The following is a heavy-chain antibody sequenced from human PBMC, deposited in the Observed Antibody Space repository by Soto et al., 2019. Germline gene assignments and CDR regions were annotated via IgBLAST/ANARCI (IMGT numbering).Heavy chain of an antibody. CDR3: AKNGLVNSPSAIDS. D-gene: IGHD2-8*01. J-gene: IGHJ4*02. V-gene: IGHV3-23*01. CDR1: GFTFRNNV. CDR2: ITGSGRDT. Sequence: RGSLRLSCAPSGFTFRNNVLSWVRQSPGKGLDWVSGITGSGRDTYYADSVKGRFTISRDNSKNMVFVQMNSLRAEDTALYYWAKNGLVNSPSAIDSWGPGTRVAVSS.